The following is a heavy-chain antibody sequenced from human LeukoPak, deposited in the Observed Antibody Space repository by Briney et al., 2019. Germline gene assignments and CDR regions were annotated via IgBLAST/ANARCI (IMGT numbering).Heavy chain of an antibody. V-gene: IGHV3-23*01. CDR3: TTFGELFGVRWFDP. CDR2: ISGSGGST. J-gene: IGHJ5*02. Sequence: PGGSLRLSCAASGFTFSSYEMNWVRQAPGKGLEWVSAISGSGGSTYYADSVKGRFTISRDNSKNTLYLQMNSLRAEDTAVYYCTTFGELFGVRWFDPWGQGTLVTVSS. CDR1: GFTFSSYE. D-gene: IGHD3-10*01.